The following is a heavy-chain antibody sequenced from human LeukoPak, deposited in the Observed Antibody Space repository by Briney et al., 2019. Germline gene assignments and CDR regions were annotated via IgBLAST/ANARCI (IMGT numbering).Heavy chain of an antibody. J-gene: IGHJ4*02. CDR1: GFTFSSYA. CDR2: ISGSGGST. CDR3: VKDRRGYCSGGSCYPLDY. V-gene: IGHV3-23*01. Sequence: GGSLRLSCAASGFTFSSYAMSWVRQAPGKGLEWVSAISGSGGSTYYADSVKGRFTISRDNSKNTLYLQMNSLRAEDTAVYYCVKDRRGYCSGGSCYPLDYWGQGTLVTVSS. D-gene: IGHD2-15*01.